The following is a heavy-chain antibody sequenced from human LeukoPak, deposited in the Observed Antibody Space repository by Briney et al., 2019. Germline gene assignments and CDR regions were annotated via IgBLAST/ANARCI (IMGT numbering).Heavy chain of an antibody. CDR3: ASDNVVAATKFDY. J-gene: IGHJ4*02. D-gene: IGHD2-15*01. V-gene: IGHV3-48*04. CDR1: GFTFSSYS. Sequence: GGSLRLSCAASGFTFSSYSMNRVRQAPGKGLEWVSYISSSSSTIYYADSVKGRFTISRDNAKNSLYLQMNSLRAEDTAVYYCASDNVVAATKFDYWGQGTLVTVSS. CDR2: ISSSSSTI.